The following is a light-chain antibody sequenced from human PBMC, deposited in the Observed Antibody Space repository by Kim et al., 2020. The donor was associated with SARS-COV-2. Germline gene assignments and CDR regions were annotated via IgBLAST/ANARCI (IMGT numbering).Light chain of an antibody. V-gene: IGKV1-5*03. CDR1: QSLGGW. Sequence: DIQMTQSPSTLSASVGDRVTITCRASQSLGGWLAWYQQRPGEAPKLLIYKASTLESGVPSRFSGSGSGTEFTLTISSLQPEDFATYYCQQYNSPWTFGQGTKVDIK. CDR3: QQYNSPWT. J-gene: IGKJ1*01. CDR2: KAS.